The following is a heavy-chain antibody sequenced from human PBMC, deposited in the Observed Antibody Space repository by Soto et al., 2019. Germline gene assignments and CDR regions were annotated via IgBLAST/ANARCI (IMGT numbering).Heavy chain of an antibody. V-gene: IGHV3-21*01. CDR1: GFTFSSYS. D-gene: IGHD2-21*02. J-gene: IGHJ6*02. CDR3: AREETAWPLAYGLDV. CDR2: IGTRSDI. Sequence: GGSLRLSCAASGFTFSSYSMHWVRQAPGKGLEWVSSIGTRSDIYYADSVKGRFTISRDNAKNSLSLQMNSMTAEDTAVYYCAREETAWPLAYGLDVWGQGTTVTVSS.